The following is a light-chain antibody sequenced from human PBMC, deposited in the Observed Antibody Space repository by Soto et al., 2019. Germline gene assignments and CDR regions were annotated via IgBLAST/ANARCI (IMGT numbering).Light chain of an antibody. V-gene: IGKV3-20*01. Sequence: VSSKYLAWYQQKPGQAPRVLIYGASSRATGIPDRFSGSGSGRDFTLSIRRLEPEDFAGYYCQQYASSPLTFGGGTKVDIK. J-gene: IGKJ4*01. CDR2: GAS. CDR3: QQYASSPLT. CDR1: VSSKY.